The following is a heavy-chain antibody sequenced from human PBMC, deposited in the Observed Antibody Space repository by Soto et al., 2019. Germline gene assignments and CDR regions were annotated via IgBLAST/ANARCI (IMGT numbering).Heavy chain of an antibody. CDR2: MNGGGGST. Sequence: GGSLRLSCAASGFTFGSYAMSWVRQAPGKGLEWVSSMNGGGGSTYYAESVQGRFTISRDNSKNTLYLQMNSLRVEDTAVYYCAKKSEIAVPRYSFDLWGQGTLVTVSS. V-gene: IGHV3-23*01. CDR1: GFTFGSYA. D-gene: IGHD2-21*01. CDR3: AKKSEIAVPRYSFDL. J-gene: IGHJ4*02.